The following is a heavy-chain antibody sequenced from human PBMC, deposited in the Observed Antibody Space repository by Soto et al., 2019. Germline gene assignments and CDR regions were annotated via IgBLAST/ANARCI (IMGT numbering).Heavy chain of an antibody. CDR3: ARGYYIVVVPAAMRGKDYYYYGMDV. J-gene: IGHJ6*02. Sequence: SETLSLTCAVCDGSFSGYYWSWISQPPGKGLEWIGEINHSGSTNYNPSLKSRVTISVDTSKNQFSLKLSSVTAADTAVYYCARGYYIVVVPAAMRGKDYYYYGMDVWGQGTTVTVS. D-gene: IGHD2-2*01. V-gene: IGHV4-34*01. CDR2: INHSGST. CDR1: DGSFSGYY.